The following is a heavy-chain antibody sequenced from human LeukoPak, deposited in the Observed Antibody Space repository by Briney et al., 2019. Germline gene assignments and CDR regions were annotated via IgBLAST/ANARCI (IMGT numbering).Heavy chain of an antibody. Sequence: PGGSLRLSCAASGFTVSSNYMSWVRQAPGKGLEWVSVIYSGGSTYYADSVKGRFTISRDKSKNTLYLQMNSLRAEDTAVYYCARVGEGYCSGGSCPLDYWGQGTLITVSS. D-gene: IGHD2-15*01. V-gene: IGHV3-53*01. CDR2: IYSGGST. CDR3: ARVGEGYCSGGSCPLDY. J-gene: IGHJ4*02. CDR1: GFTVSSNY.